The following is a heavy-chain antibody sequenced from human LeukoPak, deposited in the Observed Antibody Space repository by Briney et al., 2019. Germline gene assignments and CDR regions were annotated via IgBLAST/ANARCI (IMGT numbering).Heavy chain of an antibody. D-gene: IGHD6-6*01. CDR2: IYYSGST. Sequence: SETLSLTCTVSGGSISSSSYYWGWIRQPPGKGLEWIGSIYYSGSTYYNPSLKSRVTISVDTPKNQFSLKLSSVTAADTAVYYCARGLAARRRGYFDYWGQGTLVTVSS. V-gene: IGHV4-39*01. CDR1: GGSISSSSYY. CDR3: ARGLAARRRGYFDY. J-gene: IGHJ4*02.